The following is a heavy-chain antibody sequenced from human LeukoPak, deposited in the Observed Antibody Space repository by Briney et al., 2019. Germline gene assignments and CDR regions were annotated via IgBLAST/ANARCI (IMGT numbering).Heavy chain of an antibody. CDR3: ARAGGYYYYYGMDV. CDR1: GGSISSYY. CDR2: INHSGST. Sequence: KPSETLSLTCTVSGGSISSYYWSWIRQPPGKGLEWIGEINHSGSTNYNPSLKSRVTISVDTSKNQFSLKLSSVTAADTAVYYCARAGGYYYYYGMDVWGQGTTVTVSS. D-gene: IGHD3-16*01. J-gene: IGHJ6*02. V-gene: IGHV4-34*01.